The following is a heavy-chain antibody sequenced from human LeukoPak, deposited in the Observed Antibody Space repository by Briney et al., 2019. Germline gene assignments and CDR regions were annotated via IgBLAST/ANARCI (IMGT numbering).Heavy chain of an antibody. D-gene: IGHD3-3*01. CDR2: ISAYNGNT. Sequence: ASVKVSCKASGYTFTSYGISWVRQAPGQGLEWMGWISAYNGNTNYAQKLQGRVTMTTDTSTSTAYMELRSLRSDDTAVYYCAGDRRAGFLEWLPCCWGQGTLVTVSS. V-gene: IGHV1-18*01. CDR3: AGDRRAGFLEWLPCC. J-gene: IGHJ4*02. CDR1: GYTFTSYG.